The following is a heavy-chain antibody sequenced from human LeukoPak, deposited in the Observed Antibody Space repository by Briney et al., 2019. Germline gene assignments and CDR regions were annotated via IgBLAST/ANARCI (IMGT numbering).Heavy chain of an antibody. CDR2: ISGSGGST. Sequence: GGSLRLSSAASGFTFSSYAMSWVRQAPGKGLEWVSAISGSGGSTYYADSVKGRFTISRDNSKNTLYLQMNSLRAEDTAVYYCAKVPARLVGASSYFDYWGQGTLVTVSS. V-gene: IGHV3-23*01. CDR3: AKVPARLVGASSYFDY. CDR1: GFTFSSYA. D-gene: IGHD1-26*01. J-gene: IGHJ4*02.